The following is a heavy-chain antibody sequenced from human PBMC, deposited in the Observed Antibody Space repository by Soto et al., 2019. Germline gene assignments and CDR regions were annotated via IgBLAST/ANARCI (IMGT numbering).Heavy chain of an antibody. CDR2: IYYSGST. CDR1: GGSISSGGYY. D-gene: IGHD2-15*01. V-gene: IGHV4-31*03. Sequence: TSETLSLTCTVSGGSISSGGYYWSWIRQHPGKGLEWIGYIYYSGSTYYNPSLKSRVTISVDTSKNQFSLKLSSVTAADTAVYYCARETSGYCSGGSCYGWGQGTLVTVSS. J-gene: IGHJ4*02. CDR3: ARETSGYCSGGSCYG.